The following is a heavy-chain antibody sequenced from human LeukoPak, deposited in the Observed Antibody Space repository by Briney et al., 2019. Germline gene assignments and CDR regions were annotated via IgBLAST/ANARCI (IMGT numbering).Heavy chain of an antibody. CDR2: IYHSGSI. V-gene: IGHV4-38-2*02. CDR3: ARDPVGDTDL. D-gene: IGHD2-21*02. J-gene: IGHJ5*02. CDR1: GYSISSGYY. Sequence: SETLSLTCAVSGYSISSGYYWGWIRQPPGKGLEWIGSIYHSGSIYYNPSLKSRVTISVDTSKNQFSLKLSSVTAADTAVYYCARDPVGDTDLWGQGTLVTVSS.